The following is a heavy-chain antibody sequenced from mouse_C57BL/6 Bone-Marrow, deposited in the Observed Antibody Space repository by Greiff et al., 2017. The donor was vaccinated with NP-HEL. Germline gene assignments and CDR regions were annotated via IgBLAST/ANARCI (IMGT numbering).Heavy chain of an antibody. CDR2: ISSGGSYI. CDR1: GFTFSSYG. V-gene: IGHV5-6*02. CDR3: ARLLSWYFDV. Sequence: EVKLEESGGDLVKPGGSLKLSCAASGFTFSSYGMSWVRQTPDKRLEWVATISSGGSYIYYQDSVKGRFTISRDNAKNTLYLQMSSLKSEDTAMYYCARLLSWYFDVWGTGTTVTVSS. J-gene: IGHJ1*03.